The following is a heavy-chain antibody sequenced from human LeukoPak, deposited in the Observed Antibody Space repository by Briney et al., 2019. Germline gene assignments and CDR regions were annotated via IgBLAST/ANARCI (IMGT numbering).Heavy chain of an antibody. D-gene: IGHD1-26*01. Sequence: GGSLRLSCTASGFTFSSYSMNWVRQAPGKGLEWVSSISTSSSYIYYADSVKGRFTISRDNAKNSLYLQMNSLRAEDTAIYYCAREWESDLWGQGTLVTVSS. V-gene: IGHV3-21*01. CDR2: ISTSSSYI. J-gene: IGHJ5*02. CDR3: AREWESDL. CDR1: GFTFSSYS.